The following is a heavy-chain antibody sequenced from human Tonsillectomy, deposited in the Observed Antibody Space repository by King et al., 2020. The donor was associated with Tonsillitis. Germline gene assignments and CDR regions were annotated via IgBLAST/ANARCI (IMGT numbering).Heavy chain of an antibody. Sequence: VQLVESGGGLVQPGGSLRLSCAASGFSFRDAWMNWVRQAPGKGLEWVGRIKSKSNGGTTDYAAPVKGRFTITRDDSKNTIYLQMSSLTTDDTAIYYCCTKPPPHGDYTLDYWGQGTLVTVSS. J-gene: IGHJ4*02. D-gene: IGHD4-17*01. CDR1: GFSFRDAW. CDR3: CTKPPPHGDYTLDY. V-gene: IGHV3-15*01. CDR2: IKSKSNGGTT.